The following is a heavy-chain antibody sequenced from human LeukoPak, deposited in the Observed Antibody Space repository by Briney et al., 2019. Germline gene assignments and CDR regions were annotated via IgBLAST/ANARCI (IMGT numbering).Heavy chain of an antibody. CDR3: ARGGSGYELGY. CDR1: GFTVSSNY. Sequence: GGPLRLSCAASGFTVSSNYMNWVRKAPGKGLEWVSLIYSGGSTYYADSVKGRFTISRDNSKNTLYLQMNSLRAEDTAVYYCARGGSGYELGYWGQGTLVTVSS. D-gene: IGHD5-12*01. J-gene: IGHJ4*02. V-gene: IGHV3-66*02. CDR2: IYSGGST.